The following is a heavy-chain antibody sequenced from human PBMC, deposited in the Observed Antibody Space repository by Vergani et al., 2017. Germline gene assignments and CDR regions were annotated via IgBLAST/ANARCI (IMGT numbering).Heavy chain of an antibody. CDR2: INPSGGST. V-gene: IGHV1-46*01. CDR3: ARDGLVPAARLDNWFDP. CDR1: GYTFTSYY. J-gene: IGHJ5*02. Sequence: QVQLVQSGAEVKKPGASVKVSCKASGYTFTSYYMHWVRQAPGQGLEWMGIINPSGGSTSYAQKFQGRVTMTRDTSTSTVYMELSSLRSEDTAVYYCARDGLVPAARLDNWFDPWGQGTLSPSPQ. D-gene: IGHD2-2*01.